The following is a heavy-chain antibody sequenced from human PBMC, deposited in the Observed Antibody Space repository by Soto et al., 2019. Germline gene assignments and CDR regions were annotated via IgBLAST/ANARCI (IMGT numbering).Heavy chain of an antibody. J-gene: IGHJ6*02. D-gene: IGHD6-6*01. CDR2: IYPGDSDN. CDR1: GYSVTSYC. Sequence: HGESLTISCKGSGYSVTSYCMGLVRQIPGKGLEWMGIIYPGDSDNRYSPSFQGKVTISADKSISTAYLQWSRLKASETAMYYCARSVAARQALYGMDVWGQGTTVTVSS. V-gene: IGHV5-51*01. CDR3: ARSVAARQALYGMDV.